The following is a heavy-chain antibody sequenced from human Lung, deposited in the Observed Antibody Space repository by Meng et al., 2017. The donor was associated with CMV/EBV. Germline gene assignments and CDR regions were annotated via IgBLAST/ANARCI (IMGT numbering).Heavy chain of an antibody. CDR1: GGSINSYD. D-gene: IGHD2-21*01. CDR2: FYYRGNS. J-gene: IGHJ4*02. V-gene: IGHV4-59*01. Sequence: RVAGPGLWKPSVSPPLTCRPSGGSINSYDWGWIRQPPGQGLEWLGYFYYRGNSNYHPSLKSRVTISVDTSKNLFSLNLTSVTAADAALYYCARGSYLAVEGWGLGTLVTVSS. CDR3: ARGSYLAVEG.